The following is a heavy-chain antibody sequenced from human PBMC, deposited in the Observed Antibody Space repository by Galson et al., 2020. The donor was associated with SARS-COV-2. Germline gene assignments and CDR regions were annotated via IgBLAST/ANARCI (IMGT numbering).Heavy chain of an antibody. CDR2: ISYDGSNK. Sequence: GSLRLSCAASGFTFSSYAMHWVRQAPGKGLEWVAVISYDGSNKYYADSVKGRFTISRDNSKNTLYLQMNSLRAEDTAVYYCARASGHSYGYWDYYYGMDVWGQGTTVTVSS. D-gene: IGHD5-18*01. V-gene: IGHV3-30-3*01. CDR3: ARASGHSYGYWDYYYGMDV. CDR1: GFTFSSYA. J-gene: IGHJ6*02.